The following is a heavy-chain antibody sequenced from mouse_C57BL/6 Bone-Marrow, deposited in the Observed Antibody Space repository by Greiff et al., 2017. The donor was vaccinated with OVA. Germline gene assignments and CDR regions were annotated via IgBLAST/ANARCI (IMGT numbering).Heavy chain of an antibody. J-gene: IGHJ2*01. CDR2: IYPGDGDT. CDR3: ARPVYGSSPDFGC. Sequence: VQLQESGPELVKPGASVKISCKASGYAFSSSWMNWVKQRPGKGLEWIGRIYPGDGDTKYNGKFKGKATLTADKSSSTAYMQLSSLTSEDSAVYFCARPVYGSSPDFGCWGQGTTLTVSS. V-gene: IGHV1-82*01. CDR1: GYAFSSSW. D-gene: IGHD1-1*01.